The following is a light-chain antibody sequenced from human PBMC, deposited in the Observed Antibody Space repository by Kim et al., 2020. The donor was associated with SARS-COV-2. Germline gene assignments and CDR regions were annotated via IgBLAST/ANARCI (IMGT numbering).Light chain of an antibody. V-gene: IGLV1-40*01. CDR1: SSNIGAHYD. CDR2: GNN. J-gene: IGLJ3*02. Sequence: QSVLTQPPSESGAPGQRVTISCTGSSSNIGAHYDVHWYQQLPGTAPKLLIYGNNNRPSGVPDRFSGSQSGTSASLAITGLQAEDEADYYCQSYDSSLSGWVFGGGTQLTVL. CDR3: QSYDSSLSGWV.